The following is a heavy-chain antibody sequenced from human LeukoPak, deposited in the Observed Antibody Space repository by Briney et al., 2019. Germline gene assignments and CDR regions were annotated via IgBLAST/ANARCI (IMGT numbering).Heavy chain of an antibody. CDR3: ARGPGYSSGWPFDY. CDR2: IYYDAGA. D-gene: IGHD6-19*01. Sequence: SQTLSLTCTVSGASTTTTTHYWSWLRQHPGKGPEWIAYIYYDAGAYYNPSLASRVTISLDSSANQFSLRLSSVTAADTAVYYCARGPGYSSGWPFDYWGQGTLVTVSS. J-gene: IGHJ4*02. V-gene: IGHV4-31*03. CDR1: GASTTTTTHY.